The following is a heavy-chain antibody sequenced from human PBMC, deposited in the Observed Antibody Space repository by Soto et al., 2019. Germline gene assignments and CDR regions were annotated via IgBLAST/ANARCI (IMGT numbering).Heavy chain of an antibody. J-gene: IGHJ4*02. CDR3: ARGPLYMVRGVIALYYFDY. CDR1: GGSFSGYY. V-gene: IGHV4-34*01. Sequence: QVQLQQWGAGLLKPSETLSLTCAVYGGSFSGYYWSWIRQPPGKGLEWIGEINHSGSTNYNPSLXGQVTIPVDTXXNXCXXKLCSVTAADTAVYYCARGPLYMVRGVIALYYFDYWGQGTLVTVSS. D-gene: IGHD3-10*01. CDR2: INHSGST.